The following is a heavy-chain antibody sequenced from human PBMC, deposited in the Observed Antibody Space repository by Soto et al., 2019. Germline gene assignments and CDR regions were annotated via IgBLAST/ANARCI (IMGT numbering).Heavy chain of an antibody. CDR1: EVSSRSGGDY. J-gene: IGHJ6*03. Sequence: PFQTMCLPWTVAEVSSRSGGDYWSWISQHPGKGREWIGYIYYSGSTYYNPSLKSRVTISVDTSKNQFSLKLSPVTAADTAVYYCARGGEKGVLRFLEWSLPYHVYYTDVWGKGTTVTVSS. V-gene: IGHV4-31*02. CDR2: IYYSGST. D-gene: IGHD3-3*01. CDR3: ARGGEKGVLRFLEWSLPYHVYYTDV.